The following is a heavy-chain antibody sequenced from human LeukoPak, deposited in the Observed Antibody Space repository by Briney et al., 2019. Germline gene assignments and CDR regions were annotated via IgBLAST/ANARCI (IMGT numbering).Heavy chain of an antibody. CDR1: GFTFNNYA. CDR2: IRSSGGPT. D-gene: IGHD1-26*01. J-gene: IGHJ4*02. Sequence: GGSLRLSCVAFGFTFNNYAMNWVRQAPGKGLEWVSAIRSSGGPTYCADSVKGRFTISRDNSKNTLYLQMNSLRAEGTAVYYCARPTYSGSYYWFDYWGQGTLVTVSS. CDR3: ARPTYSGSYYWFDY. V-gene: IGHV3-23*01.